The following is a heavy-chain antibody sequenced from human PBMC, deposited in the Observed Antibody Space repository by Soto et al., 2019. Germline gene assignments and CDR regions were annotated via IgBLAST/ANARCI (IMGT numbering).Heavy chain of an antibody. V-gene: IGHV4-34*01. J-gene: IGHJ6*02. CDR3: ARPSYALNWDFHYGMQV. Sequence: PSETLSLTCAVSGGSFSGYYWTWIRQIPGKGLEWIGEINQSGNTKYNPSLMSRVTMSVDTSRNQFSLKLRSVTAADTAVYYCARPSYALNWDFHYGMQVWGQGXSVTVYS. D-gene: IGHD2-2*01. CDR1: GGSFSGYY. CDR2: INQSGNT.